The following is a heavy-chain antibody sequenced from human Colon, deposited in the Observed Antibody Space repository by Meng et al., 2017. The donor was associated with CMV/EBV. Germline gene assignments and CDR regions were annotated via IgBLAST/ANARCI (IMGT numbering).Heavy chain of an antibody. CDR1: GFTFSTYA. D-gene: IGHD3-10*01. CDR3: ARGYYYRWGSPDY. Sequence: GGSLRLSCAASGFTFSTYAMHWVRQAPGKGLEYVSAISTNGDITYYADSVKGRFTISRDNSKNTLYLQMGSLRAEDTAVYYCARGYYYRWGSPDYWGQGTLVTVSS. J-gene: IGHJ4*02. CDR2: ISTNGDIT. V-gene: IGHV3-64*02.